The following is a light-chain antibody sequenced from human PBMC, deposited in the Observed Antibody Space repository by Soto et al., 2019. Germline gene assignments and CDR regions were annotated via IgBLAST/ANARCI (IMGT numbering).Light chain of an antibody. Sequence: QSALTQPASVSGSPGQSITISCTGGSSDIGGYNYVSWFQQHPGKAPKLVIYEVTNRPSGVSNRFSGSKSGSTATLTISGLQAEDEADYYCSSYTSSNTLVFGTGTKGTVL. J-gene: IGLJ1*01. CDR2: EVT. CDR3: SSYTSSNTLV. CDR1: SSDIGGYNY. V-gene: IGLV2-14*01.